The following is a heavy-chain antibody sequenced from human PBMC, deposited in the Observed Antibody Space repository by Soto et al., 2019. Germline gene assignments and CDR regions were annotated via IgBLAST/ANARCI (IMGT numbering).Heavy chain of an antibody. CDR3: ARVSSGWYLDAFDI. D-gene: IGHD6-19*01. CDR2: ISAYNGNT. Sequence: GASVKVSCKASGYTFTSYGISWVRQAPGQGLEWMGWISAYNGNTNYAQKLQGRVTMTTDTSTSTAYMELRSLRSDDTAVYYCARVSSGWYLDAFDIWGQGTMVTVSS. CDR1: GYTFTSYG. V-gene: IGHV1-18*01. J-gene: IGHJ3*02.